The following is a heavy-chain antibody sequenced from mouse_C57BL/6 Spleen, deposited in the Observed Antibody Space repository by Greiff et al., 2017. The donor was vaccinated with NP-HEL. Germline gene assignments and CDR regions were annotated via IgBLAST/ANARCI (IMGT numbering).Heavy chain of an antibody. CDR1: GYTFTDYE. D-gene: IGHD1-1*01. V-gene: IGHV1-15*01. CDR3: TDYYGSRSWCFEV. Sequence: QVQLQQSGAELVRPGASVTLSCKASGYTFTDYEMHWVKQTPVHGLEWIGAIDPATGGTAYNQKFKGKAILTADKSSSTAYMKLRSLTSEDSAVYYCTDYYGSRSWCFEVWGTGTTVTVSS. J-gene: IGHJ1*03. CDR2: IDPATGGT.